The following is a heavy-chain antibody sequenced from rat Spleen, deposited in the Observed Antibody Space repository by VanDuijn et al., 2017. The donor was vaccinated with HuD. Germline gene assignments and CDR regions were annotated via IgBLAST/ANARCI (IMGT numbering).Heavy chain of an antibody. Sequence: EVQLVESGGGLVQPGRSMKLSCAASGFTFSDSGMAWVLQAPTKGLEWVASISHDGGITYYRDSVKGRFIISRDNTKNTLYLQMESLRSEDTATYYCAKDYSSSLYYFDYWGQGVMVTVSS. CDR3: AKDYSSSLYYFDY. V-gene: IGHV5-20*01. CDR1: GFTFSDSG. D-gene: IGHD1-2*01. J-gene: IGHJ2*01. CDR2: ISHDGGIT.